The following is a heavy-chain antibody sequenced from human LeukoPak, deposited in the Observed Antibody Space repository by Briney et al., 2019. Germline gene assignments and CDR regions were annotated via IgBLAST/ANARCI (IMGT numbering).Heavy chain of an antibody. CDR1: GYTFTGYY. CDR3: ARSSAYCGGDCFLDV. CDR2: INPNSGGT. J-gene: IGHJ6*02. Sequence: ASVKVSCKASGYTFTGYYMHWVRQAPGQGLEWMGWINPNSGGTNYAQKFQGRATMTRDTSISTAYMELSRLRSDDTAVYYCARSSAYCGGDCFLDVWGQGTTVTVSS. D-gene: IGHD2-21*02. V-gene: IGHV1-2*02.